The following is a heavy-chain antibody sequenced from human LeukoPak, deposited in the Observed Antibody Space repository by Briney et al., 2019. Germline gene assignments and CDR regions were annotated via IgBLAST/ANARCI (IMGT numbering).Heavy chain of an antibody. CDR3: ARGYYDSSGYYDLDY. V-gene: IGHV1-46*01. J-gene: IGHJ4*02. Sequence: ASVKVSCKASGYIFTSYYMHWVRQAPGQGLEWMGIINPSGGSTSYAQKFQGGVTMTRDTSTSTVYMELSSLRSEDTAVYYCARGYYDSSGYYDLDYWGQGTLVTVSS. CDR1: GYIFTSYY. CDR2: INPSGGST. D-gene: IGHD3-22*01.